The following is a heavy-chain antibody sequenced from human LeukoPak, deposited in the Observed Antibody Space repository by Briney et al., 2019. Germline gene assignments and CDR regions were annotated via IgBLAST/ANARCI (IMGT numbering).Heavy chain of an antibody. CDR3: ARVRRYCSGGSCYSEYYYMDV. D-gene: IGHD2-15*01. J-gene: IGHJ6*03. CDR1: GGSFSGYY. CDR2: INDSGNI. V-gene: IGHV4-34*01. Sequence: SETLSLTCAVYGGSFSGYYWSWIRQPPGKGLEWIGEINDSGNINYNPSLKSRVTISVDTSKNQFSLKLSSVTAADTAVYYCARVRRYCSGGSCYSEYYYMDVWGKGTTVTISS.